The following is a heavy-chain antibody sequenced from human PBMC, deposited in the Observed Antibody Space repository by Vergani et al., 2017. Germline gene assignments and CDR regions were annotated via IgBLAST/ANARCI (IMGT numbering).Heavy chain of an antibody. CDR1: ADSISSGSYY. CDR3: ARQRPGSGWSPGDFDD. D-gene: IGHD6-19*01. V-gene: IGHV4-39*01. CDR2: IYYRGLT. J-gene: IGHJ4*02. Sequence: QLQLQQSGPGLVKPSETLFLTCTVSADSISSGSYYWGWIRQPPGKSLEWIGSIYYRGLTYYNPSLKSRVAISVDTSKNQFSLKVTSVTAADTAVYFCARQRPGSGWSPGDFDDWGQGILVTVSS.